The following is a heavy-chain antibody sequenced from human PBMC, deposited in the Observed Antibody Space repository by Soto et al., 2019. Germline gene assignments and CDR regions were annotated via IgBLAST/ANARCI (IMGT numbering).Heavy chain of an antibody. CDR2: INPNSGGT. CDR1: GYTFTGYY. J-gene: IGHJ6*02. Sequence: QVQLVQSGAEVKKPGASVKVSCKASGYTFTGYYMHWVRQAPGQGLEWMGWINPNSGGTNYAQKFQGWVTMTRDTSISTAYMELSRLRSDDTAVYYCARESPQIVVVTATRLYGMDVWGQGTTVTVSS. CDR3: ARESPQIVVVTATRLYGMDV. D-gene: IGHD2-21*02. V-gene: IGHV1-2*04.